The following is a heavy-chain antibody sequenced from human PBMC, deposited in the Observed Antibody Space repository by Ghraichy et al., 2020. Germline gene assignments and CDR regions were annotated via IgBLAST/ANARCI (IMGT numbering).Heavy chain of an antibody. D-gene: IGHD6-6*01. Sequence: GGSLRLSCAASGFTFSSYSMNWVRQAPGKGLEWVSSISSSSSYIYYADSVKGRFTISRDNAKNSLYLQMNSLRAEDTAVYYCARGGPYSSSTPRVDAFDIWGQGTMVTVSS. CDR3: ARGGPYSSSTPRVDAFDI. V-gene: IGHV3-21*01. J-gene: IGHJ3*02. CDR1: GFTFSSYS. CDR2: ISSSSSYI.